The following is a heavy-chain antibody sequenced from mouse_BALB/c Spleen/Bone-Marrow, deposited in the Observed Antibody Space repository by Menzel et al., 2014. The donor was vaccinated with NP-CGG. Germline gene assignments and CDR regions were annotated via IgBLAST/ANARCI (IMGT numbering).Heavy chain of an antibody. D-gene: IGHD1-2*01. CDR1: GFTFSNYW. V-gene: IGHV6-6*02. CDR2: IRLKSNNYAT. J-gene: IGHJ4*01. CDR3: SRENSLLRLRAMDY. Sequence: EVKLVESRGGLVQPGGSMKLSCVASGFTFSNYWMNWVRQSPEKGLEWVAEIRLKSNNYATLYAESVKGRFTLSRDDSKSSVYLQMNNLRAEDTGIYYCSRENSLLRLRAMDYWGQGTSVTVSS.